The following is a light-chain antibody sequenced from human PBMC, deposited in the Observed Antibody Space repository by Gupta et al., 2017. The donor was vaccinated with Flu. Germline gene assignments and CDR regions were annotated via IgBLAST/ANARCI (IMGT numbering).Light chain of an antibody. CDR3: AAWDDSLSGRWL. Sequence: QSVLTQPPSASGTPGQSVTISCSVSIPNVGSDTVSWYQQVPGTAPKLLIYSNNQGPSGVPGRFSGTKSGTSASLAIWGLQSEDEADYYCAAWDDSLSGRWLFGGGTKLTVL. CDR1: IPNVGSDT. CDR2: SNN. V-gene: IGLV1-44*01. J-gene: IGLJ3*02.